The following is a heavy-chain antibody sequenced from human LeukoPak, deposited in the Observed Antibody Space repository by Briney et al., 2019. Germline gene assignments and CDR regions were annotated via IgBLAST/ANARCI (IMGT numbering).Heavy chain of an antibody. CDR2: IYYSGST. V-gene: IGHV4-39*01. CDR3: ARHGGSVYYYDSSGYLF. J-gene: IGHJ4*02. D-gene: IGHD3-22*01. Sequence: SETLSLTCTVSGGSISSSSYYWGWFRQPPGKGLEWIGNIYYSGSTYYNPSLKSRVTISVDTSKNQFSLKLSSVTAADTAVYYCARHGGSVYYYDSSGYLFWGQGTLVTVSS. CDR1: GGSISSSSYY.